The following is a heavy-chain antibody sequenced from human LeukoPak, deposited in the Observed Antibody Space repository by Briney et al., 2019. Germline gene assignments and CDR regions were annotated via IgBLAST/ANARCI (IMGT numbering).Heavy chain of an antibody. D-gene: IGHD3-10*01. Sequence: PERSLRLSCAASGFTFSSYGMHWVRQAPGKGLEWVAVISYDGSNKYYADSVKGRFTISRDNSKNTVYLQINRLRAEDTAVYYCAKTYYYGSGSYSNYSSGMDVWGKGTTVTVSS. CDR2: ISYDGSNK. CDR3: AKTYYYGSGSYSNYSSGMDV. CDR1: GFTFSSYG. V-gene: IGHV3-30*18. J-gene: IGHJ6*04.